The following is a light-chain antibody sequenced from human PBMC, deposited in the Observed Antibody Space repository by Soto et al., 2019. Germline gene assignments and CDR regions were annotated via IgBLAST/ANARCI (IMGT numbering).Light chain of an antibody. J-gene: IGLJ1*01. CDR2: DDN. V-gene: IGLV1-51*01. Sequence: QSVLTQPPSVSAAPGQKVTISYSVSSSNIGGNSVSWYQQLPGTAPKLLIYDDNKRPSGIPDRFSGSKSGTSATLGITGFQTGDEADYYCGSWDSSLSAYVFGTGTKVTVL. CDR1: SSNIGGNS. CDR3: GSWDSSLSAYV.